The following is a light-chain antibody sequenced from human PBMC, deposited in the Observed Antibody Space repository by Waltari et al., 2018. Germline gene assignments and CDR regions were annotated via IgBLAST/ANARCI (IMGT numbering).Light chain of an antibody. V-gene: IGLV2-14*03. J-gene: IGLJ2*01. Sequence: QSALTQPASVSGSPGQSITLSCTGTSSDVGTYNYVSWYQQFPGKAPKLVIYDVSDRPSGISTRCSGSKSGNTASLTISGLQAEDEAVYYCSSYLSSSTLERIFGGGTKLTVL. CDR2: DVS. CDR3: SSYLSSSTLERI. CDR1: SSDVGTYNY.